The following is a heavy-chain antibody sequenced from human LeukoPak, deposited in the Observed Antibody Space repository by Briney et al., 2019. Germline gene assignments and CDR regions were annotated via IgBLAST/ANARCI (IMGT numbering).Heavy chain of an antibody. CDR2: MNQDGSRI. CDR3: TPDRVVIRYFDY. V-gene: IGHV3-7*05. CDR1: GFTISNCW. Sequence: GGSLRLSCSASGFTISNCWMTWVRKAPGKELEWVANMNQDGSRIYYVNSVKGRFTISRDNSKNTLYLQMNSLKTEDTAVYYCTPDRVVIRYFDYWGQGTLVTVSS. D-gene: IGHD3-3*01. J-gene: IGHJ4*02.